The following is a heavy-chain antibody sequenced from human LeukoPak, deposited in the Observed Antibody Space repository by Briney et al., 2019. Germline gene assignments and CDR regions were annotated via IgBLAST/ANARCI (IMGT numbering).Heavy chain of an antibody. CDR3: VRGSGWYRY. D-gene: IGHD6-19*01. CDR2: IYSSGST. J-gene: IGHJ4*02. CDR1: GGSISGYY. Sequence: PSETLSLTCTVSGGSISGYYWSWIRQPPGKGLEWIGYIYSSGSTNYNPSLKSRATISVDTSNQFSLNLRSVTAADTAVYYCVRGSGWYRYWGQGTLVTVPS. V-gene: IGHV4-59*01.